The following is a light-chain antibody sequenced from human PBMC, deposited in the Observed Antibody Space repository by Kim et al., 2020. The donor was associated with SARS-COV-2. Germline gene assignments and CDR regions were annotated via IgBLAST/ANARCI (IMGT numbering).Light chain of an antibody. CDR2: EGS. CDR3: CSYAGSSTWV. Sequence: QSALTQPASVSGSPGQSITISCTGTSSDVGSYNLVSCYQQHPGKAPKLMIYEGSKRPSGVSNRFPGSTSGNTASLTISGLQAEDEADYYCCSYAGSSTWVFGGGTQLTVL. J-gene: IGLJ3*02. V-gene: IGLV2-23*01. CDR1: SSDVGSYNL.